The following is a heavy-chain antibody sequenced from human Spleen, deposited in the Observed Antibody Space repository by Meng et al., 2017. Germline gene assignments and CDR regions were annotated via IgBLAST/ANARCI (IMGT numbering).Heavy chain of an antibody. CDR1: GYSISSGYY. Sequence: GSLRLSCTVSGYSISSGYYWGWIRQPPGKGLEWIGSIYHSGSTYYNPYLKSRVTISVDTSKNQFSLKLSSVTAADTAVYYCARTRGYFDYWGQGTLVTVFS. CDR3: ARTRGYFDY. V-gene: IGHV4-38-2*02. D-gene: IGHD1-26*01. CDR2: IYHSGST. J-gene: IGHJ4*02.